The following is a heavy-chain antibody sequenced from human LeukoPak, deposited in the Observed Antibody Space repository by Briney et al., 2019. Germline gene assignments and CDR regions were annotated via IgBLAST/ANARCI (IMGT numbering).Heavy chain of an antibody. J-gene: IGHJ4*02. CDR1: GGSMRSSDDY. CDR2: IYYSGST. V-gene: IGHV4-39*07. D-gene: IGHD3-10*01. Sequence: SETLSLTCGVSGGSMRSSDDYWGWIRQPPGKGLEWIGSIYYSGSTNYNPSLKSRVTISVDTSKNQFSLKLSSVTAADTAVYYCARAPPPQGSGSAHFDYWGQGTLVTVSS. CDR3: ARAPPPQGSGSAHFDY.